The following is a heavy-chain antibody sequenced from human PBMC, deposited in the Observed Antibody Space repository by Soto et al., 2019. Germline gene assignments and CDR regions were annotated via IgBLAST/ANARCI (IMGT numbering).Heavy chain of an antibody. CDR1: GFTFSSSG. J-gene: IGHJ6*03. CDR3: AKSGEVYYYYYYYMDV. Sequence: GSLRLSCAASGFTFSSSGMSWVRQTAGKGLEWVSAISGSGVSTYYADSVKGRFTISRDNSKNTLYLQMNSLRAEDTAVYYCAKSGEVYYYYYYYMDVWGKGTTVTVSS. CDR2: ISGSGVST. V-gene: IGHV3-23*01. D-gene: IGHD3-10*01.